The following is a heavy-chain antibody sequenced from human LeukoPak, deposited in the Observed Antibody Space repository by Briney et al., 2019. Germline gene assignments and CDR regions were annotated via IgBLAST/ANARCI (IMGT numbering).Heavy chain of an antibody. Sequence: ASVKVSCKASGYTFTGYYMHWVRQAPGQGLEWMGWINPNSGGTNYAQKFQGRVTMTRDTSISTAYMELSRLRSEDTAVYFCARDYCSGGGCYSNYYYYYMDVWGKGTTVTVSS. V-gene: IGHV1-2*02. J-gene: IGHJ6*03. CDR3: ARDYCSGGGCYSNYYYYYMDV. D-gene: IGHD2-15*01. CDR1: GYTFTGYY. CDR2: INPNSGGT.